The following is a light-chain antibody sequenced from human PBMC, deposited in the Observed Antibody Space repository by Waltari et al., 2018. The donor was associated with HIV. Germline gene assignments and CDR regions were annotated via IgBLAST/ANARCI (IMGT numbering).Light chain of an antibody. CDR1: SRDPGSTHY. J-gene: IGLJ1*01. V-gene: IGLV2-11*03. CDR2: AVT. Sequence: SVSGSPGPSVTIHCGRSSRDPGSTHYVYWYQQHPGRAPKLMIFAVTNRPSGVPHRFSGAKAGNTASLTISGLQADDEADYYCCSQAGRSYVFGPGTTVTVL. CDR3: CSQAGRSYV.